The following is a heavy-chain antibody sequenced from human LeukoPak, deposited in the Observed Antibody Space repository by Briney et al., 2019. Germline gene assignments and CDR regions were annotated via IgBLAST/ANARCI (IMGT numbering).Heavy chain of an antibody. Sequence: ALVKVSCKASGYTLTNYYMHWVRQAPGQGLEWMGLINPTGSSTNYAQKFRGRVTMTRDTSTSTVYMELSSLRSEDTAVYYCAREESGGYFDYWGQGTLVTVSS. D-gene: IGHD2-8*02. CDR3: AREESGGYFDY. CDR2: INPTGSST. CDR1: GYTLTNYY. V-gene: IGHV1-46*01. J-gene: IGHJ4*02.